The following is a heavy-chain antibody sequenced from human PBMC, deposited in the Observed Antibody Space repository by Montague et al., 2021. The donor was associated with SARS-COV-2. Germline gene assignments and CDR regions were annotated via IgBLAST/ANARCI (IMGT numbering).Heavy chain of an antibody. CDR3: ARVQRTTGTTRLGTYYYYYYGMDV. J-gene: IGHJ6*02. Sequence: SLRLSCAASGFTFSSYWMTWVRQAPGKGLEWVANIKQDGSEKYYVGSVKGRFTISRDNAKNSLYLQMNSLRAEDTAVYYCARVQRTTGTTRLGTYYYYYYGMDVWGQGTTVTVSS. CDR1: GFTFSSYW. CDR2: IKQDGSEK. D-gene: IGHD1-1*01. V-gene: IGHV3-7*01.